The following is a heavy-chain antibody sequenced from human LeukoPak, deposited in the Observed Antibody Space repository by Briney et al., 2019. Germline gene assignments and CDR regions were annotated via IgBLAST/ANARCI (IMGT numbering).Heavy chain of an antibody. Sequence: GGSLRLSCAASGFTFSNYAMHWVRQAPGKGLEWVAVISYDGSDKYYADSVKGRYTISRDNSKNTLYLQMNSLRPEDTAVYYCARDWGRRYSSGWYGDFDYWGQGTLVTVSS. CDR3: ARDWGRRYSSGWYGDFDY. J-gene: IGHJ4*02. CDR1: GFTFSNYA. D-gene: IGHD6-19*01. CDR2: ISYDGSDK. V-gene: IGHV3-30-3*01.